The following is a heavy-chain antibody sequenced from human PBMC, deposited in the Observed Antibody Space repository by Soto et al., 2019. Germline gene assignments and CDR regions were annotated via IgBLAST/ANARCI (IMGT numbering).Heavy chain of an antibody. V-gene: IGHV3-30*18. CDR1: EFTFSSYA. CDR3: AKDQSTNSRSYHALDV. D-gene: IGHD2-8*01. J-gene: IGHJ6*02. Sequence: QVQLVESGGGVVQPGESLRLSCAASEFTFSSYAMNWVRQAPGKGLEWVAVVSNDGSNKYYADSVKGRFTISRDNSKNTLNLQMNSLRAEDTAVYYCAKDQSTNSRSYHALDVWGQGTTVTVSS. CDR2: VSNDGSNK.